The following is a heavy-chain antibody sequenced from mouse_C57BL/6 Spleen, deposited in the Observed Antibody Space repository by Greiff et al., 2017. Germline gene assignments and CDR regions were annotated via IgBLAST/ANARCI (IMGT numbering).Heavy chain of an antibody. Sequence: VQLQQSGPGLVKPGASVKISCKASGYSFTDYNMNWVQQSNGTSLEWIGVINPNYGTTSYNQKFKGKATLTVDQSSSRAYMQLSGVTTEDYAVDYCTRCGDYYGSSSTYFDVWGTGTTVTVSA. CDR3: TRCGDYYGSSSTYFDV. V-gene: IGHV1-39*01. J-gene: IGHJ1*03. CDR1: GYSFTDYN. D-gene: IGHD1-1*01. CDR2: INPNYGTT.